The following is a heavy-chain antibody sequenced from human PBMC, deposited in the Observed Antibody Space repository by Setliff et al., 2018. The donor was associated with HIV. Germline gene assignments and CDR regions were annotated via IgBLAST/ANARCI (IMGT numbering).Heavy chain of an antibody. D-gene: IGHD6-19*01. J-gene: IGHJ3*02. V-gene: IGHV4-38-2*01. CDR1: GYSISGGYY. Sequence: SETLSLTCAVSGYSISGGYYWGWIRQPPGKGLEWIGSIYHSGSTYHNPSLKSRVTMSVDTSKNQFSLKLSSVTAADTAVYYCARVAVAGTTFDVFDIWGQGTMVTVSS. CDR2: IYHSGST. CDR3: ARVAVAGTTFDVFDI.